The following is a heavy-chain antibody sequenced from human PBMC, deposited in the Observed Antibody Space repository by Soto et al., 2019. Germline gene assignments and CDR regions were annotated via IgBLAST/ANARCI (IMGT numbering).Heavy chain of an antibody. D-gene: IGHD4-17*01. Sequence: QVQLVQSGAEVKKPGASVKVSCKASGYTFTSYDINWVRQATGQGLEWMGWMNPNSGNTGYAQKVQGRVTMTRNTSLSTADKELSSLRSEDTAVYYCARGGGDYGDYPVAFDIWGQGTMVTASS. CDR2: MNPNSGNT. CDR3: ARGGGDYGDYPVAFDI. V-gene: IGHV1-8*01. CDR1: GYTFTSYD. J-gene: IGHJ3*02.